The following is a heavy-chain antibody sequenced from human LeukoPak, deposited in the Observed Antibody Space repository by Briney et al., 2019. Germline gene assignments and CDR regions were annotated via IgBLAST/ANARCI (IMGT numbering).Heavy chain of an antibody. CDR1: GFTFSDYY. CDR3: ARDRSYYDILTGYYPHHDY. J-gene: IGHJ4*02. Sequence: PGGSLRLSCAASGFTFSDYYMSWIRQAPGKGLEWVTYISSSSSYTNYADSVKGRFTISRDNAKNSLYLQMNSLRAEDTAVYYCARDRSYYDILTGYYPHHDYWGQGTLVTVSS. V-gene: IGHV3-11*05. CDR2: ISSSSSYT. D-gene: IGHD3-9*01.